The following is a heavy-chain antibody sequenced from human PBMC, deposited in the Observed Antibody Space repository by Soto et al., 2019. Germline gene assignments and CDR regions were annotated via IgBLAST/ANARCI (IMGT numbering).Heavy chain of an antibody. J-gene: IGHJ4*02. CDR1: GGSINSGGYY. D-gene: IGHD2-21*02. CDR2: ISYSGNT. Sequence: QVQLQESGPGLVKPSETLSLTCTLSGGSINSGGYYWTWIRQHPGKGLEWSGDISYSGNTSYNPSLKSRLTISLDSKKQFSLKLSSVTAADTATYYCARPFSGGDCLPPLNLGQGTLVTVSS. V-gene: IGHV4-31*03. CDR3: ARPFSGGDCLPPLN.